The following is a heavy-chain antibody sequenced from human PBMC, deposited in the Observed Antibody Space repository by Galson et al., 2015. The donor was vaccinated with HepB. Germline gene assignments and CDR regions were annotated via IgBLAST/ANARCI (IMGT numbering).Heavy chain of an antibody. CDR3: ARGVSRENDVWYMYYGMNDY. J-gene: IGHJ4*02. D-gene: IGHD3-10*01. Sequence: SLRLSCAASGFSFYNHALHSVRQAPGKGLEWVAIIWYDGSTKYYADSVKGRFTISRDNSKKTLYLQMNSLRAEDTAVYHCARGVSRENDVWYMYYGMNDYWGQGTLVTVSS. V-gene: IGHV3-33*01. CDR1: GFSFYNHA. CDR2: IWYDGSTK.